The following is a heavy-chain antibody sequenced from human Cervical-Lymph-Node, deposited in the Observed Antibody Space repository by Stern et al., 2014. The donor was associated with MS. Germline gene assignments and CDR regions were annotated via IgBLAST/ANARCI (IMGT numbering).Heavy chain of an antibody. D-gene: IGHD2-15*01. Sequence: EDQLVESGGGLIKTGGSLRVSCAASGFPFSRAWMSWVRQAPGKGLEFVGRIRANTDGGTSDYAAPVKGRFTIARDDSRNTLYLHMNSLKTEDTGVYYCTTSYCSGGSCSGYWGQGTLVTVSS. CDR2: IRANTDGGTS. CDR1: GFPFSRAW. V-gene: IGHV3-15*01. J-gene: IGHJ4*02. CDR3: TTSYCSGGSCSGY.